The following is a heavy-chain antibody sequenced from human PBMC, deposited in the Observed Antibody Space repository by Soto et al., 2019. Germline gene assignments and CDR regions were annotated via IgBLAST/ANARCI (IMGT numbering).Heavy chain of an antibody. J-gene: IGHJ4*02. CDR3: AREEGDYYDSSGYDY. CDR2: TYYRSKWYN. CDR1: GDSVSSNSAA. V-gene: IGHV6-1*01. Sequence: KQSQTLSLTCAISGDSVSSNSAAWNWIRQSPSRGLEWLGRTYYRSKWYNDYAVSVKSRITINPDTSKNQFSLQLNSVTPEDTAVYYCAREEGDYYDSSGYDYWGQGTLVTVSS. D-gene: IGHD3-22*01.